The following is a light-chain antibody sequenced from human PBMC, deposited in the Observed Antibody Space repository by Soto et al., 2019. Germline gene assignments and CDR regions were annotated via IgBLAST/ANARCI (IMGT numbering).Light chain of an antibody. V-gene: IGKV1-33*01. CDR3: QQYENLPT. J-gene: IGKJ5*01. CDR1: QNINNY. Sequence: TQSPVTLSLSPGERATLSCRASQNINNYLNWYQQKPGRAPKLLIYDASKLEAGVPSRFRGSGSGTDFTFTISRLQPEDIATYYCQQYENLPTFGQGTRLEI. CDR2: DAS.